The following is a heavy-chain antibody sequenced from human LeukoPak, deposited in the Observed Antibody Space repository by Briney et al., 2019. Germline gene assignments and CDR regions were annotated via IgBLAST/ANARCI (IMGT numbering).Heavy chain of an antibody. J-gene: IGHJ5*02. Sequence: GGSLRLSCAASGFTFDDYAMHCVRQAPGKGLEWVSGISWNSGSIDYADSVKGRFTISRDNAKNSLYLQMNSLRAEDTAVYYCASVPLRRTIFGVVPAPWGQGTLVTVSS. CDR2: ISWNSGSI. D-gene: IGHD3-3*01. CDR3: ASVPLRRTIFGVVPAP. CDR1: GFTFDDYA. V-gene: IGHV3-9*01.